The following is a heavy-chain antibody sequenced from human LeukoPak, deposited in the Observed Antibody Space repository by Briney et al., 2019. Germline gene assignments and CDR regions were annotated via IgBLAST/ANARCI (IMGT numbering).Heavy chain of an antibody. V-gene: IGHV5-51*01. CDR1: GYSFTSYG. D-gene: IGHD3-22*01. J-gene: IGHJ4*02. Sequence: GESLKISCKGSGYSFTSYGIGWVRQMPGKGLEWMGIIYPGDSDTRYSPSFQGQVTISADKSISTAYLQWSSLKASDTAMYYCARRDHYDSSGYPNFDYWGQGTLVTVSS. CDR3: ARRDHYDSSGYPNFDY. CDR2: IYPGDSDT.